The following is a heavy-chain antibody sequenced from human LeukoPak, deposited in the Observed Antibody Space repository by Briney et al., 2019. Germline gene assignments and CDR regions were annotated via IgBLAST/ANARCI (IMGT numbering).Heavy chain of an antibody. D-gene: IGHD3-9*01. CDR3: ARGPVLRYFDWLPRSGMDV. J-gene: IGHJ6*02. CDR1: GYTFTSYD. CDR2: MNPNSGNT. Sequence: ASVKVSCKASGYTFTSYDINWVRQATGQGLEWMGWMNPNSGNTGYAQKFQGRVTMTRNTSISTAYMELSSLRSEDTAVYYCARGPVLRYFDWLPRSGMDVWGQGTTVTVSS. V-gene: IGHV1-8*01.